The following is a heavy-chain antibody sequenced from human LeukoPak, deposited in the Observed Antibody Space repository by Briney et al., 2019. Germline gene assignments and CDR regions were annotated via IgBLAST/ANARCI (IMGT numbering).Heavy chain of an antibody. CDR1: GGSISSYY. CDR2: IYYSGST. Sequence: SETLSLTCTVSGGSISSYYWSWIRQPPGKGLEWIGYIYYSGSTNYNPSLKSRVTISVDTSKNQFSLKLSSVTAADTAVYYCAREGISYYDILTGYHYGMDVWGQGTTVTVPS. J-gene: IGHJ6*02. V-gene: IGHV4-59*01. D-gene: IGHD3-9*01. CDR3: AREGISYYDILTGYHYGMDV.